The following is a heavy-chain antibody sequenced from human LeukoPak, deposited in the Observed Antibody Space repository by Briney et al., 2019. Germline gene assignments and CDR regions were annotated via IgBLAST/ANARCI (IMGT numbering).Heavy chain of an antibody. CDR1: GFTFSSYS. CDR3: ARAFYYDSSGYSY. V-gene: IGHV3-21*01. CDR2: ITTSSSYI. J-gene: IGHJ4*02. D-gene: IGHD3-22*01. Sequence: GGSLRLSCAASGFTFSSYSMNWVRQAPGKGLEWVSFITTSSSYIYYADSVKGRFTISRDNAKNSLYLQMNSLRAGDTAVYYCARAFYYDSSGYSYWGQGTLVTVSS.